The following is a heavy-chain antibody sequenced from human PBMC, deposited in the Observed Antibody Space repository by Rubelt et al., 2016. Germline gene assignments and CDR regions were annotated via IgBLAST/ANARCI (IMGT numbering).Heavy chain of an antibody. CDR2: VYYIGTT. V-gene: IGHV4-59*03. D-gene: IGHD6-13*01. J-gene: IGHJ4*02. CDR3: ARAGWGPHTVSAADF. CDR1: GGSINNYF. Sequence: QVRLQESGPRLVKPSETLSLTCTVSGGSINNYFWNWIRQPPGKGLEWIGYVYYIGTTMYNPSLKSRVTISVDTCKNQFSLKLTSVTAAYTAVYYCARAGWGPHTVSAADFWGQGTLVTVSS.